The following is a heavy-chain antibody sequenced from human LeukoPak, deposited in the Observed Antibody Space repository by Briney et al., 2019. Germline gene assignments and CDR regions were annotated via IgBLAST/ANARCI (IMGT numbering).Heavy chain of an antibody. CDR1: GYTFTGYY. CDR2: INPNSGGT. D-gene: IGHD3-10*01. V-gene: IGHV1-2*02. CDR3: ATTPYGSGSYRVY. Sequence: ASVKVSCKASGYTFTGYYMHWVRQAPGQGLEWMGWINPNSGGTNYAQKFQGRVTMTRDTSISTAYMELSRLRSDDTAVYYCATTPYGSGSYRVYWGQGTPVTVSS. J-gene: IGHJ4*02.